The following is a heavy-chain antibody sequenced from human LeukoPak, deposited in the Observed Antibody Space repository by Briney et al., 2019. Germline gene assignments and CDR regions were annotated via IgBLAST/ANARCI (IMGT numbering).Heavy chain of an antibody. Sequence: QSGGSLRLSCTASGFTFSNSAMHWVRQAPGKGLEWVAIISYDGTKTFYADSVKGRFAISRDSPGNMLYLQMNSLRAEDTAVYYCAKDGSVMVNPTYYFDHWGQGVLVTVSS. CDR2: ISYDGTKT. J-gene: IGHJ1*01. CDR3: AKDGSVMVNPTYYFDH. D-gene: IGHD3-22*01. CDR1: GFTFSNSA. V-gene: IGHV3-30*09.